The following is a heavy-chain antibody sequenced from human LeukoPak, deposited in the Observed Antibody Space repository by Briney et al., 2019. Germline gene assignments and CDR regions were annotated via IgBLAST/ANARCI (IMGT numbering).Heavy chain of an antibody. CDR3: AKDIYYDILTGYSY. CDR2: ISGSGGST. CDR1: GFTFSSYG. D-gene: IGHD3-9*01. V-gene: IGHV3-23*01. Sequence: PGGSLRLSCAVSGFTFSSYGMSWVRQAPGKGLEWVSAISGSGGSTYYADSVKGRFTISRDNSKNTLYLQMNSLRAEDTAVYYCAKDIYYDILTGYSYWGQGTLVTVSS. J-gene: IGHJ4*02.